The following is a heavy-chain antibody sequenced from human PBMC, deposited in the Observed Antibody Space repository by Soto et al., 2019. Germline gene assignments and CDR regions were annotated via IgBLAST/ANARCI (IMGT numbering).Heavy chain of an antibody. CDR2: INHSGST. CDR1: GGSFSGYY. V-gene: IGHV4-34*01. J-gene: IGHJ6*03. Sequence: ASETLSLTCAVYGGSFSGYYWSWIRQPPGKGLEWIGEINHSGSTNYNPSLKSRVTISVDTSKNQFSLKLSSVTAADTAVYYCARNPLRLLWFGESNYMDVWGKGTTVTVSS. CDR3: ARNPLRLLWFGESNYMDV. D-gene: IGHD3-10*01.